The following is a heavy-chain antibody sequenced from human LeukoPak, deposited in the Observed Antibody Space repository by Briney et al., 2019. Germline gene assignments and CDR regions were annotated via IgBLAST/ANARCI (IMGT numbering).Heavy chain of an antibody. CDR1: GGSISSYY. D-gene: IGHD5-18*01. V-gene: IGHV4-59*12. CDR2: IYYSGST. J-gene: IGHJ4*02. Sequence: SETLSLTCTVSGGSISSYYWSWIRQPPGKGLEWIGYIYYSGSTNYNPSLKSRVTISVDTSKNQFSLKLSSVTAADTAVYYCARRWGYSYGYPFDYWGQGTLVTVSS. CDR3: ARRWGYSYGYPFDY.